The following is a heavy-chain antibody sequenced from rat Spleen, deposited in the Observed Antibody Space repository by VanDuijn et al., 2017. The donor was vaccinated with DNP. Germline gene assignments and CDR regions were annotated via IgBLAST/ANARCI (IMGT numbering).Heavy chain of an antibody. CDR3: ARWNIGTTTLDY. D-gene: IGHD1-5*01. V-gene: IGHV3-1*01. CDR2: ISYSGST. CDR1: GSSISSNY. J-gene: IGHJ2*01. Sequence: EVQLQESGPGLVKPSQSLSLTCSVTGSSISSNYWGWIRKFPGNKMEWIGHISYSGSTSYHPSLKSRIYITRDTSKNQFFLHLNSVTTEDTATYYCARWNIGTTTLDYWGQGVMVTVSS.